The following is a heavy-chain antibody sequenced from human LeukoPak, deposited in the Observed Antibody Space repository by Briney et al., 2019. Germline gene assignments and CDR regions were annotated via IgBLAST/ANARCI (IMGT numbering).Heavy chain of an antibody. J-gene: IGHJ3*02. V-gene: IGHV3-21*01. CDR3: ARSLPNYYDSSGSHAFDI. CDR1: GFTFSSYS. D-gene: IGHD3-22*01. CDR2: ISSSSSYI. Sequence: KAGGSLRLSCAASGFTFSSYSMNWVRQAPGKGLEWVSSISSSSSYIYYADSVKGRFTISRDNAKNSLYLQMNSLRAEDTAVYYCARSLPNYYDSSGSHAFDIWGQGTMVTVSS.